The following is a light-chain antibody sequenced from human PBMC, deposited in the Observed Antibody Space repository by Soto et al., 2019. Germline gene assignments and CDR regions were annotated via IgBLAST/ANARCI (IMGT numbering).Light chain of an antibody. V-gene: IGKV3-20*01. CDR2: GAS. J-gene: IGKJ3*01. CDR3: QHYGNSPPSVT. CDR1: QSVNSDY. Sequence: EIVFTQSPTTLSFSPGERATLSCRASQSVNSDYLVWYQQKPGQAPRLLIYGASRRATGIPDRFSGSGSGTDFTLTISSLEPEDFAVYYCQHYGNSPPSVTLGPGTKVDIK.